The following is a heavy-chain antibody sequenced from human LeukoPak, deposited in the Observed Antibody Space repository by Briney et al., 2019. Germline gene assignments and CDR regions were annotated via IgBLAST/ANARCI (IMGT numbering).Heavy chain of an antibody. CDR2: IYTSGST. D-gene: IGHD5-24*01. CDR1: GGSISSGSYY. V-gene: IGHV4-61*02. J-gene: IGHJ4*02. Sequence: SETLSLTCTVSGGSISSGSYYWSWIRQPAGKGLEWIGRIYTSGSTNYNPSLKSRVTISVGTSKNQFSLKLSSVTDADTAVYYCARGFGSDGYNFGYWGQGTLVTVSS. CDR3: ARGFGSDGYNFGY.